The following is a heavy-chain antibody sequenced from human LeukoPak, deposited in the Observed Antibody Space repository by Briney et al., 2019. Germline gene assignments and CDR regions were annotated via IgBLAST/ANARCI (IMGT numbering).Heavy chain of an antibody. CDR2: LSGSGGST. D-gene: IGHD1-26*01. CDR3: ARDGTRLKVPFDY. J-gene: IGHJ4*02. Sequence: PGGSLRLSCAASGFTFSNYAMSWVRQAPGKGLEWVSALSGSGGSTYYADSVKGRFTISRDNAKNSLYQQMNSLRAEDTAVYYCARDGTRLKVPFDYWGQGTLVTVSS. V-gene: IGHV3-23*01. CDR1: GFTFSNYA.